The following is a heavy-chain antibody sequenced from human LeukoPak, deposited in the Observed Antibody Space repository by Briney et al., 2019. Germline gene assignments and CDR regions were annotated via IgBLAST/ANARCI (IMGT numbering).Heavy chain of an antibody. CDR2: ISGSGGST. CDR3: AKTHSFIAATRKTIFAS. V-gene: IGHV3-23*01. Sequence: PGGSLRLSCAASGFTFSSYAMSWVRQAPGKGLEWVSAISGSGGSTYYAASVKGRFTISRDNSKNTLYMQMNSLRAEDTAVYYCAKTHSFIAATRKTIFASWGKGTLVTVSS. J-gene: IGHJ4*02. D-gene: IGHD6-13*01. CDR1: GFTFSSYA.